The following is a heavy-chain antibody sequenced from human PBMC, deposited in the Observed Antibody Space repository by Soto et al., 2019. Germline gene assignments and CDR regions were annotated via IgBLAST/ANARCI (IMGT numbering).Heavy chain of an antibody. D-gene: IGHD5-12*01. J-gene: IGHJ4*02. CDR1: GGTFSSNP. V-gene: IGHV1-69*06. Sequence: GASVKVACKASGGTFSSNPISWMRQAPGQGLEWVGGTIPTVGAGSYAQRFQGRVTITADKSTNTAYMELSNLRLEDTAVYYCARRQSNGYNRYFDSWGQGTLVTVSS. CDR3: ARRQSNGYNRYFDS. CDR2: TIPTVGAG.